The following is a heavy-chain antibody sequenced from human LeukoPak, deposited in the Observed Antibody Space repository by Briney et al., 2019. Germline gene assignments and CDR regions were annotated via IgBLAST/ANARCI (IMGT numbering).Heavy chain of an antibody. D-gene: IGHD6-19*01. CDR1: GFTFSSYE. CDR2: ISGSGTTM. V-gene: IGHV3-48*03. Sequence: GGSLRLSCVASGFTFSSYEMNWLRQSPGKGLEWVSYISGSGTTMSYADSVKGRFTISRDNAKNSLYLQMNSLRAEDTAIYYCARSVQWLPYWGQGTLVTVSS. CDR3: ARSVQWLPY. J-gene: IGHJ4*02.